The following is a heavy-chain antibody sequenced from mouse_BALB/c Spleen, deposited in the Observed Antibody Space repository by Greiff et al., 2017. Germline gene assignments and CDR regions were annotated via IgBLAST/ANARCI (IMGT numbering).Heavy chain of an antibody. CDR3: ASGRLRDYFDY. D-gene: IGHD2-4*01. J-gene: IGHJ2*01. CDR1: GYSITSDYA. V-gene: IGHV3-2*02. Sequence: EVQLQQSGPGLVKPSQSLSLTCTVTGYSITSDYAWNWIRQFPGNKLEWMGYISYSGSTSYNPSLKSRISITRDTSKNQFFLQLNSVTTEDTATYYCASGRLRDYFDYWGQGTTLTVSS. CDR2: ISYSGST.